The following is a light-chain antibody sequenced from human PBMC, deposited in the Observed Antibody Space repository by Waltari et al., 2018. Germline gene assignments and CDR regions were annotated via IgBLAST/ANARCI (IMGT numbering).Light chain of an antibody. CDR3: CSYAGSSVSV. V-gene: IGLV2-23*02. J-gene: IGLJ3*02. Sequence: QSALTQTATVSGSPGQSITISCTGSSSDVGNYNLVSCYQQHPGEAPKPIIYDVNKRPLGVSNRFSGSKSGNTASLTISGLQAADEADYYCCSYAGSSVSVFGGGTKVTVL. CDR1: SSDVGNYNL. CDR2: DVN.